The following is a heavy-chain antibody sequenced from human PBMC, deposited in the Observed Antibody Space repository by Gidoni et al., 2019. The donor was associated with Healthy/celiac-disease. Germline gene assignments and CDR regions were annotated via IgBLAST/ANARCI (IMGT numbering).Heavy chain of an antibody. D-gene: IGHD3-22*01. CDR3: ARDHSSGYFYYDAFDI. V-gene: IGHV1-2*02. J-gene: IGHJ3*02. CDR2: INPNSGGT. CDR1: GYTFTGYY. Sequence: QVQLVQSGAEVKKPGASVKVSCKASGYTFTGYYMHWVRQAPGQGLEWMGWINPNSGGTNYAQKFQGRVTMTRDTSISTAYMELSRLRSDDTAVYYCARDHSSGYFYYDAFDIWGQGTMVTVSS.